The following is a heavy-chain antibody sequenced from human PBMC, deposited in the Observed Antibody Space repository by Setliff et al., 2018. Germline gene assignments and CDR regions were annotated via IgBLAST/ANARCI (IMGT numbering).Heavy chain of an antibody. CDR2: IYYSGTT. V-gene: IGHV4-39*01. CDR3: ASRRTGPGGWFDY. J-gene: IGHJ5*01. CDR1: GGSVSSSSYY. Sequence: LSLTCTVSGGSVSSSSYYWGWIRQPPGKGLEWIGTIYYSGTTYYSPSLKSRVAISVDTSKNQFSLKLTSVTAADTAIYYCASRRTGPGGWFDYWGQGTPVTVSS. D-gene: IGHD1-26*01.